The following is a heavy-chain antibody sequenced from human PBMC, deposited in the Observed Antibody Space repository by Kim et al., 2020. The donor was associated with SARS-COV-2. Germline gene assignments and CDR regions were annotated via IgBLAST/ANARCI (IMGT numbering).Heavy chain of an antibody. CDR3: ARGMVRGVFISPFDY. V-gene: IGHV3-21*01. CDR2: ISSSSSYI. CDR1: GFTFSSYS. D-gene: IGHD3-10*01. J-gene: IGHJ4*02. Sequence: GGSLRLSCAASGFTFSSYSMNWVRQAPGKGLEWVSSISSSSSYIYYADSVKGRFTISRDNAKNSLYLQMNSLRAEDTAVYYCARGMVRGVFISPFDYWGQGTLVTVSS.